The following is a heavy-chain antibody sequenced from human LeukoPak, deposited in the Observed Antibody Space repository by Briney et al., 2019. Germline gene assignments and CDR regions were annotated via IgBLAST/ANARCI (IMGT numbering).Heavy chain of an antibody. CDR3: ARGSVRITMVRGVIRALGY. CDR2: ISAYNGNT. CDR1: GYTITSYG. J-gene: IGHJ4*02. V-gene: IGHV1-18*04. Sequence: ASVKVSCKASGYTITSYGISWVRQAPGQGLEWMGWISAYNGNTNYAQKLQGRVTMTTDTSTSTAYMELRSLRSDDTAVYYCARGSVRITMVRGVIRALGYWGQGTLVTVSS. D-gene: IGHD3-10*01.